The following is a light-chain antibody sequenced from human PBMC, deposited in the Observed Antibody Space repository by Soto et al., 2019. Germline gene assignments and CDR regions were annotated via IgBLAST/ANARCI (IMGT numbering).Light chain of an antibody. J-gene: IGKJ3*01. Sequence: EIVLTQSPGTLSLSPGERATLSCRASQSVSSSYLAWYQQKPGQAPRLLIYGASSRATGIPDRFSGSGSGTAFTLTISRLEPEDFAVYYCQQYGSSSFTFGPETKVDIK. CDR3: QQYGSSSFT. V-gene: IGKV3-20*01. CDR2: GAS. CDR1: QSVSSSY.